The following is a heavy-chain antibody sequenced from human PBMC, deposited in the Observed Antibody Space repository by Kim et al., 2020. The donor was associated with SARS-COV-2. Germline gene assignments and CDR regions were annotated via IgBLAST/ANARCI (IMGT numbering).Heavy chain of an antibody. Sequence: GGSLRLSCASSGFTFSSYGMHWVRQAPGKGLEWVAVIWYDGSNKYYADSVKGRFTISRDNSKNTLYLQMNGLRAEDTAVYYCAREHYDSSGYYGGDFDYWGQGTLVTVSS. CDR1: GFTFSSYG. CDR3: AREHYDSSGYYGGDFDY. J-gene: IGHJ4*02. D-gene: IGHD3-22*01. CDR2: IWYDGSNK. V-gene: IGHV3-33*08.